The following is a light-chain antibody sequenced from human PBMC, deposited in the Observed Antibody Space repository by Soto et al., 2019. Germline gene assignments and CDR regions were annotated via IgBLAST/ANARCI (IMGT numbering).Light chain of an antibody. CDR2: DAS. V-gene: IGKV1-33*01. J-gene: IGKJ3*01. Sequence: DIQMTQSPSSLSASVGDRVTITCQASQDISNYLNWYQQKPGKAPKLMIYDASNLETGGPSRFSGSGSGTDFTVTISSLQPEDIATYYCQQYDRFGPGTKVDIK. CDR1: QDISNY. CDR3: QQYDR.